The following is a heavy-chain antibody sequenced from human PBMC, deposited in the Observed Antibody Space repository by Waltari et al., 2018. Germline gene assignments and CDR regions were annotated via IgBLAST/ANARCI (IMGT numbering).Heavy chain of an antibody. CDR2: IYHSGST. D-gene: IGHD6-19*01. Sequence: QVQLQESGPGLVKPSGTLSLTCAVSGGSISSSNWWRWVRQPPGRGLEWIGEIYHSGSTNYNPSLKSRVTISVDKSKNQFSLKLSSVTAADTAVYYCASYEVVYSSGWSSYYFDYWGQGTLVTVSS. V-gene: IGHV4-4*02. J-gene: IGHJ4*02. CDR3: ASYEVVYSSGWSSYYFDY. CDR1: GGSISSSNW.